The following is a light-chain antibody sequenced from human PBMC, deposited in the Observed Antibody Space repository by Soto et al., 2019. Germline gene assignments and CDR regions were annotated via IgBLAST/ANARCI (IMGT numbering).Light chain of an antibody. Sequence: EIVLTQSPASLSLSPGERATLSCRASQTFTTSSLAWYQQKPGQAPRLLIYDASTRATGIPARFSASGSGTEFTLTISSLLSEDFAVYYCHQYYKWPLTFGGGTKVDIK. J-gene: IGKJ4*01. CDR1: QTFTTS. CDR3: HQYYKWPLT. V-gene: IGKV3-15*01. CDR2: DAS.